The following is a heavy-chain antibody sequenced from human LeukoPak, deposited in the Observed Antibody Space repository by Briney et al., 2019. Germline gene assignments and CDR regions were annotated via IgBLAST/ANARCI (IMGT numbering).Heavy chain of an antibody. CDR2: IRYDGSNK. CDR1: GFTFSSYG. Sequence: GGSLRLSCAASGFTFSSYGMHWVRQAPGKGLEWVAFIRYDGSNKYYADSVKGRFTISRDNSKNTLYLQMNSLRAEDTAVYYCARDPYCSGGSCSSYWGQGTLVTVSS. J-gene: IGHJ4*02. D-gene: IGHD2-15*01. CDR3: ARDPYCSGGSCSSY. V-gene: IGHV3-30*02.